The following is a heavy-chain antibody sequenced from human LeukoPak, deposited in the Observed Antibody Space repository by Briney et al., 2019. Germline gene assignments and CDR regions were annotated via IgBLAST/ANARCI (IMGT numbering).Heavy chain of an antibody. CDR1: GGSFSGYY. J-gene: IGHJ4*02. V-gene: IGHV4-34*01. Sequence: PSETLSLTCAVYGGSFSGYYWSWIRQPPGKGLEWIGEINHSGSTNYNPSLKSRVTISVDTSKNQFSLKLSSVTAADTAVYYCARGTMTTLTYYFDYWGQGTLVTVSS. D-gene: IGHD4-17*01. CDR2: INHSGST. CDR3: ARGTMTTLTYYFDY.